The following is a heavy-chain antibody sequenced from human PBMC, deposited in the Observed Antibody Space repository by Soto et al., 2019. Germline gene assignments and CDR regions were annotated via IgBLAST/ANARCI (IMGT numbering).Heavy chain of an antibody. CDR3: ARLRGLTTVITNWYFDL. CDR1: GGSISSSSYY. Sequence: ASETLSLTCTVSGGSISSSSYYWGWIRQPPGKGLEWIGSIYYSGSTYYNPSLKSRVTISVDTSKNQFSLKLSSVTAADTAVYYCARLRGLTTVITNWYFDLWGRGTLVTVSS. V-gene: IGHV4-39*01. D-gene: IGHD4-17*01. CDR2: IYYSGST. J-gene: IGHJ2*01.